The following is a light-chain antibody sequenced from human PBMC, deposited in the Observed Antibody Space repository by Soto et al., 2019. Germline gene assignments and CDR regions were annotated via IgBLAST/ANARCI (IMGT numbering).Light chain of an antibody. CDR2: SNN. Sequence: QSVLTQPPSASGTPGQRVTISCSGSTSNIGSNFVFWYQQLPGTAPTLLIYSNNQRPSGVPDRFSGSKSGTSVSLAISGLRSEDEADYFCAAWDDSLSGVVFGGGTKSPS. J-gene: IGLJ2*01. CDR3: AAWDDSLSGVV. CDR1: TSNIGSNF. V-gene: IGLV1-47*02.